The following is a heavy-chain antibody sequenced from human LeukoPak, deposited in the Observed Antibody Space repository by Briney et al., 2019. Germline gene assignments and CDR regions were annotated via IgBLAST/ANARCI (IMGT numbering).Heavy chain of an antibody. J-gene: IGHJ4*02. CDR3: AGTRRGFGETYIDY. D-gene: IGHD3-10*01. CDR1: GGSISSYY. CDR2: IYYSGST. V-gene: IGHV4-59*08. Sequence: SETLSLTCTVSGGSISSYYWSWIRQPPGKGLEWIGYIYYSGSTYYNPSLKSRATISVDTSKNQFSLKLSSVTAADTAVYYCAGTRRGFGETYIDYWGQGTLVTVSS.